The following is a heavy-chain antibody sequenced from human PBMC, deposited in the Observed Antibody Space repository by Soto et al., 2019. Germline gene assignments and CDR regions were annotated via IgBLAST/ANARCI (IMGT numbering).Heavy chain of an antibody. V-gene: IGHV1-2*02. CDR3: ARRLKNSGVFFFGMDV. CDR1: GYTFTVYY. Sequence: QVQLVQSGAEVKKPGASVKVSCKASGYTFTVYYIHWVRKAPGQGLEWMGWINPDSGATNYAQKFPGRGTLDRDTSNNPAYMELGRLKSYDPALYFCARRLKNSGVFFFGMDVWGPGATGTLSS. J-gene: IGHJ6*02. D-gene: IGHD6-25*01. CDR2: INPDSGAT.